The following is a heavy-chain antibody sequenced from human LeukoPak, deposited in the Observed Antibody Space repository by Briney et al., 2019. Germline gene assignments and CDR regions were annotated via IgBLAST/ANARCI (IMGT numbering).Heavy chain of an antibody. CDR1: GFTFSSYA. V-gene: IGHV3-23*01. Sequence: GGSLRLSCAASGFTFSSYAMSWVRQAPGKGLEWVSAISGSGGSTYYADSVKGRFTISRDNSKNTLYLQMNSLRAEDTAVYYCAKSGSPGLWFGDQQVSAFDIWGQGTMVTVSS. D-gene: IGHD3-10*01. J-gene: IGHJ3*02. CDR3: AKSGSPGLWFGDQQVSAFDI. CDR2: ISGSGGST.